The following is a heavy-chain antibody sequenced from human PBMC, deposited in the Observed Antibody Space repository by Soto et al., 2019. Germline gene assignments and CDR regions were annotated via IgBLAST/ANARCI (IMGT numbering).Heavy chain of an antibody. D-gene: IGHD3-10*01. CDR2: ISGSGGST. Sequence: GGSLRLSCAASGFTFSSYAMSWVRQAPGKGLEWVSAISGSGGSTYYADSVKGRFTISRDNSKNTLYLQMNSLRAEDTAVYYCAKTPGLLWFGELSSWFDPWGQGTLVTVSS. CDR3: AKTPGLLWFGELSSWFDP. J-gene: IGHJ5*02. CDR1: GFTFSSYA. V-gene: IGHV3-23*01.